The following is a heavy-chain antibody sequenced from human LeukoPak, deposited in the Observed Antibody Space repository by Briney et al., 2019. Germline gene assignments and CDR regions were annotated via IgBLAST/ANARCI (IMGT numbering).Heavy chain of an antibody. CDR3: ARDLRTTVRGVIGY. CDR1: GFTFSSYS. Sequence: TGGSLRLSCAASGFTFSSYSMNWVRQAPGKGLEWVSSISSSSSYIYYADSVKGRFTISRDNAKNSLYLQMNSLRAEDTAVYYCARDLRTTVRGVIGYWGQGTLVTVSS. D-gene: IGHD3-10*01. J-gene: IGHJ4*02. V-gene: IGHV3-21*01. CDR2: ISSSSSYI.